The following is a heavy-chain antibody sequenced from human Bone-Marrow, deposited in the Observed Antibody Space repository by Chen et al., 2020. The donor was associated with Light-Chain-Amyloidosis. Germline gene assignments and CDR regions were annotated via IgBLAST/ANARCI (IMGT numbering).Heavy chain of an antibody. CDR1: GFTFSGTW. J-gene: IGHJ4*02. CDR3: ATDRGAGAADY. V-gene: IGHV3-7*01. Sequence: EVQLVASGGGLVQPGGSLRLSCVASGFTFSGTWRSWVGQAPGKGLEWVANINQDGSVRNHVDSVKGRFTISRDNAKNSLYRQMDGLGADDTAVYFCATDRGAGAADYWGQGTLVTVSS. D-gene: IGHD1-26*01. CDR2: INQDGSVR.